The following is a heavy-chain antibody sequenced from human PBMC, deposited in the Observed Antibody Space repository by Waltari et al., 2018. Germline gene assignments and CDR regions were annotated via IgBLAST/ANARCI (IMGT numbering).Heavy chain of an antibody. CDR2: IYTRGST. Sequence: QVQLQESGPGLVKPSETLSLTCTVSGGSISRYYWSWIRQPAGKGLAWIGRIYTRGSTNSNPAHKSRVNMSLDTSKNQFSLKLSSVTAADTAVYYCARDALYGAGMYYFDYWGQGTLVTVSS. CDR3: ARDALYGAGMYYFDY. CDR1: GGSISRYY. D-gene: IGHD3-10*01. V-gene: IGHV4-4*07. J-gene: IGHJ4*02.